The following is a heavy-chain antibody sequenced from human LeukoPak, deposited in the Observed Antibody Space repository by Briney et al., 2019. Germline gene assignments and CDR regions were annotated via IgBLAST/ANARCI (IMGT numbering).Heavy chain of an antibody. V-gene: IGHV3-74*01. Sequence: GGSLRLSCAASGFTFSSYWMHWVRQAPGKGLVWVSRINSAGSTTNYADSVKGRFTASRDNSKNTLFLQMNSLRAEDTAVYYCARELASGYWGQGTLVTVSS. CDR3: ARELASGY. CDR2: INSAGSTT. D-gene: IGHD1-1*01. J-gene: IGHJ4*02. CDR1: GFTFSSYW.